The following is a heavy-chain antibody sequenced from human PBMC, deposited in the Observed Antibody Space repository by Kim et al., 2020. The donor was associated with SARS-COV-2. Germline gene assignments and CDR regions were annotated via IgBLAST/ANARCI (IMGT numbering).Heavy chain of an antibody. CDR3: ARDMEIRFEGGNWFDP. CDR1: GYTFTSYY. J-gene: IGHJ5*02. V-gene: IGHV1-46*01. CDR2: INPSGGST. Sequence: ASVKVSCKASGYTFTSYYMHWVRQAPGQGLEWMGIINPSGGSTSYAQKFQGRVTMTRDTSTSTVYMELSSLRSEDTAVYYCARDMEIRFEGGNWFDPWGQGTLVTVSS. D-gene: IGHD3-3*01.